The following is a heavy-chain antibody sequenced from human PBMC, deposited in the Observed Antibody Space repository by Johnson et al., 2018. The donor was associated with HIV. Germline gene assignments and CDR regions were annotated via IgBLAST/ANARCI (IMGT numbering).Heavy chain of an antibody. CDR2: ISYDGSNK. CDR3: AKGKSSGRGAFDI. J-gene: IGHJ3*02. D-gene: IGHD6-19*01. V-gene: IGHV3-30*18. CDR1: GFTFSSYG. Sequence: QVQLVESGGGVVQPGRSLRLSCAASGFTFSSYGMHWVRQAPGKGLEWVAVISYDGSNKYYADSVKGRFTISRDNSKNTLYLQINSLRAEDTAVFYCAKGKSSGRGAFDIWGQGTKVIVSS.